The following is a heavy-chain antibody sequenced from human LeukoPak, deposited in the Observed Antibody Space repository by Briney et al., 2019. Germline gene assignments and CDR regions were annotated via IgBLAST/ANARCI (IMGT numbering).Heavy chain of an antibody. D-gene: IGHD3-16*02. Sequence: SETLSLTCTVSGGSISSYYWSWIRQPPGKGLQWIGYINYSGSTNYNPSLKSRVTISVDTSKNQFSLKLSSVTAADTAVYYCARSRSYRYNWFDPWGQGTLVTVSS. CDR3: ARSRSYRYNWFDP. CDR2: INYSGST. V-gene: IGHV4-59*12. CDR1: GGSISSYY. J-gene: IGHJ5*02.